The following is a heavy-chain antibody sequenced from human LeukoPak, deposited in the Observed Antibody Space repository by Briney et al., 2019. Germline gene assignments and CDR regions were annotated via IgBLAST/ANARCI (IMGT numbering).Heavy chain of an antibody. CDR3: ARVGYSYVAFDI. CDR2: IEQDGSEK. J-gene: IGHJ3*02. CDR1: GFTFSSYW. D-gene: IGHD5-18*01. V-gene: IGHV3-7*01. Sequence: GGSLRLSCAASGFTFSSYWMSWVRQAPGKGLEWVANIEQDGSEKYYVDSVKGRFIISRDNAKKTLYLQMNSLRAEDTAVYYCARVGYSYVAFDIWGQGTMVTVSS.